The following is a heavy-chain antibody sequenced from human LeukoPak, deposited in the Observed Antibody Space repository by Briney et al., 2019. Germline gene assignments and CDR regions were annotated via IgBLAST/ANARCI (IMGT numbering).Heavy chain of an antibody. V-gene: IGHV4-59*01. Sequence: SETLSLTCTVSGGSISSYYWSWIRQPPGKGLEWIGYIYYRGSTNYNPSLKNRVTISVDTSKNQFSLKPSSVIAADTAVYYCAREGSMVRGAYDYWGQGTLVTVPS. CDR2: IYYRGST. D-gene: IGHD3-10*01. CDR3: AREGSMVRGAYDY. CDR1: GGSISSYY. J-gene: IGHJ4*02.